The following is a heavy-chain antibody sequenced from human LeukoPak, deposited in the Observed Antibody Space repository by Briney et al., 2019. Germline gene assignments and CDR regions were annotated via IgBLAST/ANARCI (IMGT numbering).Heavy chain of an antibody. J-gene: IGHJ6*02. CDR3: ARTIAVAVNSPTGYYGMDV. CDR1: GYTFTSYG. V-gene: IGHV1-18*01. D-gene: IGHD6-19*01. CDR2: ISAYNGNT. Sequence: ASVKVSCKASGYTFTSYGISWVRQAPGQGLEWMGWISAYNGNTNYAQKLQGRVTMTTDTSTSTAYMELRSLRFDDTAVYYCARTIAVAVNSPTGYYGMDVWGQGTTVTVSS.